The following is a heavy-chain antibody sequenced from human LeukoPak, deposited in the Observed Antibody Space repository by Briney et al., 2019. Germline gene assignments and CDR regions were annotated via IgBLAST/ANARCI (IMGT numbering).Heavy chain of an antibody. CDR1: GYTFTGYY. D-gene: IGHD5-24*01. V-gene: IGHV1-8*03. CDR3: ARVRGTHRYYYYYYMDV. Sequence: ASVKVSCKASGYTFTGYYMHWVRQAPGQGLEWMGWMNPNSGNTGYAQKFQGRVTITRNTSISTAYMELSSLRSEDTAVYYCARVRGTHRYYYYYYMDVWGKGSTVTVSS. CDR2: MNPNSGNT. J-gene: IGHJ6*03.